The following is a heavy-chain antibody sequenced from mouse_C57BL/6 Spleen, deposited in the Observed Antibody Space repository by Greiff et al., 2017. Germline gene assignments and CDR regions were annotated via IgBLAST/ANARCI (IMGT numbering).Heavy chain of an antibody. Sequence: QVQLQQSGPELVKPGASVKISCKASGYAFSSSWMNWVKQRPGKGLEWIGRIYPGDGDTNYNGKFKGKATLTADKSSSTAYMQLSSLTSEDSAVYFCADSSGYVLDYWGQGTTLTVSS. CDR1: GYAFSSSW. CDR3: ADSSGYVLDY. V-gene: IGHV1-82*01. J-gene: IGHJ2*01. CDR2: IYPGDGDT. D-gene: IGHD3-2*02.